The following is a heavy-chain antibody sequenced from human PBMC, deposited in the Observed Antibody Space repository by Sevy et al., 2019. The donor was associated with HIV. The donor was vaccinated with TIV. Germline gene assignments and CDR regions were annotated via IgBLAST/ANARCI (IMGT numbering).Heavy chain of an antibody. J-gene: IGHJ3*02. CDR3: ARRFYGSGSYSNAFDI. CDR1: GGSISSSSYY. D-gene: IGHD3-10*01. V-gene: IGHV4-39*01. Sequence: SETLSLTCTVSGGSISSSSYYWGWIRQPPGKGLEWIGSIYYSGRTYYNPSLKSRVTISVDTSKNQFSLKLSSVTAADTAVYYCARRFYGSGSYSNAFDIWGQGTMVTVSS. CDR2: IYYSGRT.